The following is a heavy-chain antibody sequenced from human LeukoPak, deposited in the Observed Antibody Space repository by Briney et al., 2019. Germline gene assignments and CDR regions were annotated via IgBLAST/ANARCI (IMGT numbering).Heavy chain of an antibody. J-gene: IGHJ4*02. D-gene: IGHD5-18*01. Sequence: GGSLRLSCTASGFTFGDYAMSWFRQAPGKGLEWVGFIRSKAYGGTTEYAASVKGRFTILRDDSKSIAYLQMNSLKTEDTAVYYCTRVGPETWIQLWLLSDYWGQGTLVTVSS. CDR3: TRVGPETWIQLWLLSDY. V-gene: IGHV3-49*03. CDR1: GFTFGDYA. CDR2: IRSKAYGGTT.